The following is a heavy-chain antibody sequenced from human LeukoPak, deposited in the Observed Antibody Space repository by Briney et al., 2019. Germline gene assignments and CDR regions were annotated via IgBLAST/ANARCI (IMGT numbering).Heavy chain of an antibody. V-gene: IGHV4-59*08. D-gene: IGHD3-22*01. J-gene: IGHJ4*02. CDR1: GGSISSFY. CDR3: ARRQDSSGYSFMGFDY. Sequence: SETLSLTCTVSGGSISSFYWSWIRQPPGKGLEWIGYIYYSGNTNYNPSLKSRVTISVDTSKNQFSLKLSSVTAADTAVYYCARRQDSSGYSFMGFDYWGQGILVTVSS. CDR2: IYYSGNT.